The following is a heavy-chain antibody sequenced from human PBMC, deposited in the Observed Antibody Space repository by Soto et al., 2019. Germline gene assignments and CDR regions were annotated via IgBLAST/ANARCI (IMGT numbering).Heavy chain of an antibody. D-gene: IGHD3-22*01. V-gene: IGHV1-2*02. J-gene: IGHJ4*02. CDR2: INPNSGGT. CDR3: ARTQDYYDSSGPLDY. Sequence: ASVKVSCKASGYTFTGYYMHWVRQAPGQGLEWMGWINPNSGGTNYAQKFQGRVTMTRDTSISTAYMELSRLRSDDTAVYYCARTQDYYDSSGPLDYWGQGTQVTVSS. CDR1: GYTFTGYY.